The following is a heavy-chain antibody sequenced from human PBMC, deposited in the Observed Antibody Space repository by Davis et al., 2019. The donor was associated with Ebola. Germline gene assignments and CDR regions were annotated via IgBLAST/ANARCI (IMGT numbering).Heavy chain of an antibody. Sequence: PGGSLRLSCAASGFTFSTYSMSWVRQAPGKALEWVSSISSDSDYIYYADSAKGRFTISRDNAKNSLYLQMNSLRAEDTAVYYCARDVAGWAVAGDWWFDPWGQGTLVTVSS. J-gene: IGHJ5*02. V-gene: IGHV3-21*01. CDR2: ISSDSDYI. D-gene: IGHD6-19*01. CDR1: GFTFSTYS. CDR3: ARDVAGWAVAGDWWFDP.